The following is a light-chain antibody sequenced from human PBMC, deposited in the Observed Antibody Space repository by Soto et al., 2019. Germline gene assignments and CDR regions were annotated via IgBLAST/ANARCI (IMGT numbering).Light chain of an antibody. CDR2: AAS. J-gene: IGKJ1*01. CDR1: QSISSY. V-gene: IGKV1-39*01. CDR3: QQSYSTPWT. Sequence: DIQMTQSPSSLSASXXXRVTITCRASQSISSYLNWYQQKPGKAPKLLIYAASSLQSGVPSRFSGSGSGTDFTLTISSLQPEDFATYYCQQSYSTPWTFGQGTKVEIK.